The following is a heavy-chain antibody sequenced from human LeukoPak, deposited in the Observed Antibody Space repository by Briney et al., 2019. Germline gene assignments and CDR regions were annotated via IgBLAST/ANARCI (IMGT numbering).Heavy chain of an antibody. Sequence: ASVKFSCKASVYTFTSYGISWVGQAPGQGLEWRGWISAYNGNTNYAQKLQGRVTMTTDTSTSTAYMELRSLRSDDTAVYYCARGRIAAAGTSLGYWGQGTLVTVSS. CDR2: ISAYNGNT. CDR3: ARGRIAAAGTSLGY. CDR1: VYTFTSYG. V-gene: IGHV1-18*01. D-gene: IGHD6-13*01. J-gene: IGHJ4*02.